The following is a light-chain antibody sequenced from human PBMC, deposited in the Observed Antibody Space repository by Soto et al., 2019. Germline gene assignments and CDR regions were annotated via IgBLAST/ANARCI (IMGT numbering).Light chain of an antibody. Sequence: SYELTQPPSVSVSPGQTARITCSGDALPKQYAYWYQQKAGQAPVLVIYKDXXXXXXVPERFSGSTSGTTVTLTISGVQAXXXXXXXCQSTDSSGTNWVFGGGTKLTVL. CDR1: ALPKQY. CDR2: KDX. J-gene: IGLJ3*02. V-gene: IGLV3-25*02. CDR3: QSTDSSGTNWV.